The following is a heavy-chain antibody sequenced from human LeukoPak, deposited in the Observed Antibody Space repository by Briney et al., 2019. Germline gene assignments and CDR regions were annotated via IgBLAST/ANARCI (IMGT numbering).Heavy chain of an antibody. J-gene: IGHJ4*02. CDR1: GFMFSNYA. Sequence: GRSLRLSCVASGFMFSNYAMHWVRQAPGKGLEWVAVISYDGSNKYYADSVKGRFTISRDNSKNTLYLQMNSLRAEDTAVYYCAKDLRNGEDYWGQGTLVTVSS. CDR2: ISYDGSNK. V-gene: IGHV3-30*18. D-gene: IGHD3-10*01. CDR3: AKDLRNGEDY.